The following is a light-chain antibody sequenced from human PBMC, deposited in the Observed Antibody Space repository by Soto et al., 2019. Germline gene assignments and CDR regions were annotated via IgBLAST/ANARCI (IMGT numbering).Light chain of an antibody. Sequence: QAVVTQEPSLTVSPGGTVTLTCGSNTGAVTTGHYPYWFQQKPGQAPRTLIYDTNNKHSWTPARFSGSLLGGKAAPTLSGAQPEDEADYYCLLSYRGVGVFGGGTKVTVL. CDR1: TGAVTTGHY. J-gene: IGLJ2*01. CDR3: LLSYRGVGV. CDR2: DTN. V-gene: IGLV7-46*01.